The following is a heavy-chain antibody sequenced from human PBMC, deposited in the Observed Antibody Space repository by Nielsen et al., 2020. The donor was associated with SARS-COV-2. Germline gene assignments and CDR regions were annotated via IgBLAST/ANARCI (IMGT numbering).Heavy chain of an antibody. CDR1: GFTFSSTW. Sequence: GESLKISCSASGFTFSSTWMDWVRQAPGQGLVWVSRINPSGSGTAYADSVKGRFAVSRDNAGNTVVLQIHSLRVEDTAVYYCARGGGYDYNYYYGMDVWGQGTTVTVSS. V-gene: IGHV3-74*01. J-gene: IGHJ6*02. CDR2: INPSGSGT. CDR3: ARGGGYDYNYYYGMDV. D-gene: IGHD5-12*01.